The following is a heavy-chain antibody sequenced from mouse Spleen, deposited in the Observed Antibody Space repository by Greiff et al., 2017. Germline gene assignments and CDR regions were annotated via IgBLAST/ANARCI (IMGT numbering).Heavy chain of an antibody. J-gene: IGHJ4*01. Sequence: LVESGAELVRPGSSVKISCKASGYAFSSYWMNWVKQRPGQGLEWIGQIYPGDGDTNYNGKFKGKATLTADKSSSTAYMQLSSLTSEDSAVYFCARSGNYAMDYWGQGTSVTVSS. CDR1: GYAFSSYW. D-gene: IGHD1-1*01. CDR2: IYPGDGDT. CDR3: ARSGNYAMDY. V-gene: IGHV1-80*01.